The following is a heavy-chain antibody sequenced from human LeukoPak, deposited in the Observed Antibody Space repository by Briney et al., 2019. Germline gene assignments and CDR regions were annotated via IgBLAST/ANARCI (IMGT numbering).Heavy chain of an antibody. CDR2: IYSNEHT. J-gene: IGHJ3*01. V-gene: IGHV4-4*07. D-gene: IGHD3-22*01. Sequence: SETLSLTCSVSGDSITSFDWSWVRQPAGKGLEWIGRIYSNEHTYSNPSLRGRVPISVDKSRNLVSLRLSSVAAADTGVYYCARDRGIGIVESRVAFDLWGQGTMVTVSS. CDR3: ARDRGIGIVESRVAFDL. CDR1: GDSITSFD.